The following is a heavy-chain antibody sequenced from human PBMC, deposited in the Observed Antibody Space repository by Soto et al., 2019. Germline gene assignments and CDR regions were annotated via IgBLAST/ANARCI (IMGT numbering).Heavy chain of an antibody. Sequence: ASVKVSCKASGYTFTSYGISWVRQAPGQGLEWMGWISAYNGNTNYAQKLQGRVTMTTDTSTSTAYMELRSLRSDDTAVYYCARDIDYGDYVPNWFDPWGQGTLVTVSS. CDR2: ISAYNGNT. V-gene: IGHV1-18*01. J-gene: IGHJ5*02. CDR1: GYTFTSYG. CDR3: ARDIDYGDYVPNWFDP. D-gene: IGHD4-17*01.